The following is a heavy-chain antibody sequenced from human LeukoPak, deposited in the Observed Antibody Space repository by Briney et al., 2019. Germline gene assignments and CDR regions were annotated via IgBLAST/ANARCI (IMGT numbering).Heavy chain of an antibody. CDR3: ARLGYCSSTSCYNYGY. V-gene: IGHV1-2*06. Sequence: ASVKVSCKASGYTFTGYYMHWVRQAPGQGLEWMGRINPNNGGTNYAQKFQGRVTMTRDTSISTAYMELSRLRSDDTAVYYCARLGYCSSTSCYNYGYWGQGTLVTVSS. CDR2: INPNNGGT. CDR1: GYTFTGYY. J-gene: IGHJ4*02. D-gene: IGHD2-2*02.